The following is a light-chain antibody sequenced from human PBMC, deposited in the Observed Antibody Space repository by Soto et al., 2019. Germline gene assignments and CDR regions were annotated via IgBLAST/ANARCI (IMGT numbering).Light chain of an antibody. CDR3: QQYNIFPYT. CDR1: QSVSTW. J-gene: IGKJ2*01. V-gene: IGKV1-5*03. Sequence: DIQMTQSPSTLSASVGDRVTITCRASQSVSTWLAWYQQKPGKSPKLLIYKTSTLDSGVPSRFSASGSGTEFTLTVSSLQPDDFATYCCQQYNIFPYTFGQGTKLEIK. CDR2: KTS.